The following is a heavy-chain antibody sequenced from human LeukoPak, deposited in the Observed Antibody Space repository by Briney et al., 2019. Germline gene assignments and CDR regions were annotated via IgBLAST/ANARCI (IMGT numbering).Heavy chain of an antibody. V-gene: IGHV3-23*01. J-gene: IGHJ4*02. Sequence: GGSLRLSCRASGFTFSDYGMSWVRQAPGKGLEWVSGMSGRGVSTYYADSVKGRFTISSDNSKNTLYLQMNSLRAEDTAIYYCAKDCNGGNCYIDYWGQGTLVTVAS. CDR2: MSGRGVST. CDR3: AKDCNGGNCYIDY. D-gene: IGHD2-15*01. CDR1: GFTFSDYG.